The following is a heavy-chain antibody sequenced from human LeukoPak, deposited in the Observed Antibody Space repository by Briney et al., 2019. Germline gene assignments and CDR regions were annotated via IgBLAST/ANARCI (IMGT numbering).Heavy chain of an antibody. CDR2: ISGSGGST. CDR3: ARDIVLIAVAVRGSFDI. CDR1: GFTFSSYG. V-gene: IGHV3-23*01. J-gene: IGHJ3*02. Sequence: GGSLRLSCAASGFTFSSYGMSWVRQAPGKGLEWVSAISGSGGSTYYADSVKGRFTISRDNAKNSLYLQMNSLRAEDTALYYCARDIVLIAVAVRGSFDIWGQGTMVTVSS. D-gene: IGHD6-19*01.